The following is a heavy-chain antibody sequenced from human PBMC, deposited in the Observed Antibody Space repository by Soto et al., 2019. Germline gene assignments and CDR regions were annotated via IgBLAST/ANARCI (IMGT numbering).Heavy chain of an antibody. CDR3: ARDPPYSPGIAAAGFYFDY. J-gene: IGHJ4*02. CDR1: GGSISSYY. CDR2: IYYSGST. Sequence: QVQLQESGPGLVKPSETLSLTCTVSGGSISSYYWSWIRQPPGKGLEWIGYIYYSGSTNYNPSLRSRVTISVDTSKNQFSLKLSSVTAADTAVYYCARDPPYSPGIAAAGFYFDYWGQGTLVTVSS. D-gene: IGHD6-13*01. V-gene: IGHV4-59*01.